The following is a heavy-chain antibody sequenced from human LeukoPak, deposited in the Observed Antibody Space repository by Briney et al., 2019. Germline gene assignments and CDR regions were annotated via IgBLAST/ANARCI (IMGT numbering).Heavy chain of an antibody. V-gene: IGHV3-23*01. J-gene: IGHJ6*02. Sequence: GGSLRLSCAASRFTFDSYAMTWVRQAPGRGLEWVSGISGSGGYTFYADSVKGWFTISRDNLKNTVYLQMISLRAEDTALYYCAKWTGANCYSGGLDVWGQGTTVTVSS. D-gene: IGHD2-15*01. CDR2: ISGSGGYT. CDR3: AKWTGANCYSGGLDV. CDR1: RFTFDSYA.